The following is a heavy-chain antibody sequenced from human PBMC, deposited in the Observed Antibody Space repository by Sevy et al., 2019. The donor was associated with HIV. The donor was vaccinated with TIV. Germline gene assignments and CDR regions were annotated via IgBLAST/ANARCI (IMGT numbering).Heavy chain of an antibody. CDR3: TTDTSRYCSGGSCYDDY. CDR2: IKSKTDGGTT. CDR1: GFTFSNAW. V-gene: IGHV3-15*01. Sequence: GGSLRLSCAASGFTFSNAWMSWVRQAPGKGLEWVGRIKSKTDGGTTDYAAPVKGRFTISRDDSKNTLYLQMNSLKTEDTAVYYCTTDTSRYCSGGSCYDDYWGQGTLVTVSS. D-gene: IGHD2-15*01. J-gene: IGHJ4*02.